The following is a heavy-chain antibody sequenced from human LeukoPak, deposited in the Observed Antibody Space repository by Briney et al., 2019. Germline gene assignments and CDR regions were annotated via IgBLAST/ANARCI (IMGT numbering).Heavy chain of an antibody. J-gene: IGHJ4*02. CDR3: AGRRYNYVWGSYRQTPIDY. Sequence: SETLSLTCAVYGGSFSGYYWSWIRQPPGKGLEWIGEINHSGSTNYNPSLKSRVTMSVDTSKNQFSLKLSSVTAADTAVYYCAGRRYNYVWGSYRQTPIDYWGQGTLVTVSS. CDR2: INHSGST. CDR1: GGSFSGYY. V-gene: IGHV4-34*01. D-gene: IGHD3-16*02.